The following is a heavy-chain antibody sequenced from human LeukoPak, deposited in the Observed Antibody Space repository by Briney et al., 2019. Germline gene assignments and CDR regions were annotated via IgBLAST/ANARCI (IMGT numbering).Heavy chain of an antibody. D-gene: IGHD3-22*01. CDR2: IYYSRST. V-gene: IGHV4-39*01. J-gene: IGHJ6*02. Sequence: SETLSLTCTVSGGSISSSSYYWGWIRQPPGKGLEWIGSIYYSRSTYYNPSLKSRVTISVDTSKNQFSLKLSSVTAADTAVYYCARGGIVVALYGMDVWGQGTTVTVSS. CDR1: GGSISSSSYY. CDR3: ARGGIVVALYGMDV.